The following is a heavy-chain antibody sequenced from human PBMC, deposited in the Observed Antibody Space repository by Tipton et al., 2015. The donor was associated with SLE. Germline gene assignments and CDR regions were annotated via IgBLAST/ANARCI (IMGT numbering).Heavy chain of an antibody. J-gene: IGHJ4*02. CDR2: IYTSGIT. D-gene: IGHD4-17*01. CDR1: GGSISSGSYY. V-gene: IGHV4-61*09. Sequence: TLSLTCTVSGGSISSGSYYWSWIRQPAGNGLEWIGYIYTSGITNSNPSLKSRVTISVDTSKNQFSLKLSSVTAADTAVYYCVYGDWLGLDYWGQGTLVTVAS. CDR3: VYGDWLGLDY.